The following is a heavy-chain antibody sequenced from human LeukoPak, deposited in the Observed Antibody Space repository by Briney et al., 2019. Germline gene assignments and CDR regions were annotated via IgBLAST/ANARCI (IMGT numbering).Heavy chain of an antibody. J-gene: IGHJ6*03. CDR2: IYYSGST. CDR1: GGSISDTNY. V-gene: IGHV4-59*01. Sequence: SETLSLTCTVSGGSISDTNYWSWIRQPPGKGLEWIGYIYYSGSTNYNPSLKSRVTISVDTPKNQFSLKLSSVTAADTAVYYCARGDYYYYMDVWGKGTTVTVSS. CDR3: ARGDYYYYMDV.